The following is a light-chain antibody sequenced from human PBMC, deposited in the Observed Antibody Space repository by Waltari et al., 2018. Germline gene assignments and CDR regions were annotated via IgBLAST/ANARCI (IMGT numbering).Light chain of an antibody. V-gene: IGKV3-15*01. J-gene: IGKJ1*01. CDR1: QSVNIN. CDR3: QQYNSWPWT. CDR2: GAS. Sequence: EKVMTQSPATLSVSPGERATLSCRASQSVNINLAWYQQKPGQVPRLLIYGASTRATGSPARFGGSGSGTKFTLTISSLQSEDFATYYCQQYNSWPWTFGQGTKVEIK.